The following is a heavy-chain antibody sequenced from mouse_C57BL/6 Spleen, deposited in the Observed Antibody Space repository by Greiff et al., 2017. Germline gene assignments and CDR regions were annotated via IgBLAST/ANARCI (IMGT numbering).Heavy chain of an antibody. CDR3: ARGGSSYVSLYWYFDV. CDR1: GYTFTSYW. D-gene: IGHD1-1*01. J-gene: IGHJ1*03. V-gene: IGHV1-7*01. Sequence: QVQLQQSGAELAKPGASVKLSCKASGYTFTSYWMHWVKQRPGQGLEWIGYINPSSGYTKYNQKFKDKATLTADNSSSTAYMQLSSLTYEDSAVYYCARGGSSYVSLYWYFDVWGTGTTVTVSS. CDR2: INPSSGYT.